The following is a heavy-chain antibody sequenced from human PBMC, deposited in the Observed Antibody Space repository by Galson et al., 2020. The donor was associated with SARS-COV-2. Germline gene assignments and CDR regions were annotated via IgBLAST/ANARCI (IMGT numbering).Heavy chain of an antibody. CDR3: ARALGGPGDY. V-gene: IGHV3-30*03. D-gene: IGHD3-10*01. CDR2: ITSDGSNK. Sequence: GGSLRLSCAASGFTFSNYVMHWVRQAPGKGLEWVALITSDGSNKYYADSVKGRFTVSRDNSKNTLYLQMNSLRAQDTAVYNCARALGGPGDYWGQGTPVTVSS. J-gene: IGHJ4*02. CDR1: GFTFSNYV.